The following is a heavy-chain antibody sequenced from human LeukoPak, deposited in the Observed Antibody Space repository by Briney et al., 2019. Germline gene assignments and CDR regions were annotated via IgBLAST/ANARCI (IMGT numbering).Heavy chain of an antibody. CDR3: ARVGNDYNKYFDY. CDR1: GFTFSYYI. Sequence: PGGSLRLSCAASGFTFSYYIMNWVRQAPGKGLEWVSCISSSSSTIYYADSVKGRFTISRDNAKNSLYLQMNSLRAEDTAVYYCARVGNDYNKYFDYWGQGTLVTVSS. CDR2: ISSSSSTI. D-gene: IGHD4-4*01. V-gene: IGHV3-48*01. J-gene: IGHJ4*02.